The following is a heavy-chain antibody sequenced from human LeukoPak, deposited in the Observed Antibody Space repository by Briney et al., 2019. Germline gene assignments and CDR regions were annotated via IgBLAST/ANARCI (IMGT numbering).Heavy chain of an antibody. D-gene: IGHD3-22*01. Sequence: SVKVSCKASGGTFSSYAISWVRQAPGQELEWMGRIIPILGIANYAQKFQGRVTITADKSTSTAYMELSSLRSEDTAVYYCARDLIHEYYYDSSGYAPFDYWGQGTLVTVSS. V-gene: IGHV1-69*04. CDR1: GGTFSSYA. CDR2: IIPILGIA. J-gene: IGHJ4*02. CDR3: ARDLIHEYYYDSSGYAPFDY.